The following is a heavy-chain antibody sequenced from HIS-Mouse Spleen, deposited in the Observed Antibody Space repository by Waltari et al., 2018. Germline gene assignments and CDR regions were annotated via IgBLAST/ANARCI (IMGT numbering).Heavy chain of an antibody. CDR1: GGSISSSSYY. D-gene: IGHD6-13*01. CDR2: IYYSGST. V-gene: IGHV4-39*07. Sequence: QLQLQQSGPGLVKPSEPLALPCTVSGGSISSSSYYWGWLGQPPGKGLEWIGSIYYSGSTYYNPSLKIRVTISVDTSKNQFSLKLSSVSAADTAVYYCAREIPYSSSWYDWYFDLWGRGTLVTVSS. J-gene: IGHJ2*01. CDR3: AREIPYSSSWYDWYFDL.